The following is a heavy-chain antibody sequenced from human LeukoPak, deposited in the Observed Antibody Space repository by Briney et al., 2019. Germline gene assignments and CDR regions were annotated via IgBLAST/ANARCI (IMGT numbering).Heavy chain of an antibody. CDR3: ARARRRYSYGEYFQH. V-gene: IGHV4-31*03. J-gene: IGHJ1*01. Sequence: SQTLSLTCTVSGGSISSGGYYWSWIRQHPGKGLEWIEYIYYSGSTYYNPSLKSRVTISVDTSKNQFSLKLSSVTAADTAVYYCARARRRYSYGEYFQHWGQGTLVTVSS. CDR2: IYYSGST. D-gene: IGHD5-18*01. CDR1: GGSISSGGYY.